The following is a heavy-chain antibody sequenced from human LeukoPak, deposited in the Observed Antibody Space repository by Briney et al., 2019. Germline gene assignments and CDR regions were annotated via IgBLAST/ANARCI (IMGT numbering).Heavy chain of an antibody. D-gene: IGHD7-27*01. Sequence: SETLSLTCTLSGGSISSYYWSWIRQPPGKGLEWIGYIYTRGSTNYNPSLKSRVTISVDTSENQFSVKRSSVTAADTAVYYCARLGPLDAFDMWGEGTMVTVSS. CDR1: GGSISSYY. J-gene: IGHJ3*02. CDR2: IYTRGST. CDR3: ARLGPLDAFDM. V-gene: IGHV4-4*09.